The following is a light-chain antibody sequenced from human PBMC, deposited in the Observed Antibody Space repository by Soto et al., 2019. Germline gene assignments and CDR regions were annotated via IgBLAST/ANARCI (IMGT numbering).Light chain of an antibody. J-gene: IGKJ4*02. Sequence: DIVMTQSPLSLSVTPGEPASISCRSSQSLLFSNGANYLDWYLQKPGQSPQLLIYLGSNRASGVHDRFSGSGSATDFTLKISRVEAEDVGIYYCMQAVQTPLTFGGGTKVEIK. CDR2: LGS. CDR3: MQAVQTPLT. V-gene: IGKV2-28*01. CDR1: QSLLFSNGANY.